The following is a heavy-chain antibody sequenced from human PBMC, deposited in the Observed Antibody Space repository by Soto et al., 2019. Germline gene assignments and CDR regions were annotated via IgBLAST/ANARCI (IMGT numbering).Heavy chain of an antibody. Sequence: QVQLVQSGAEVKKPGASVKVSCKASGYTFTSYGISWVRQAPGQGLEWMGWISAYNGNTNYAQKLQGRVTMTTDTSTSTAYMELRSLRSDDTAVYYCAIDHTYFVYYGSGSPLPVDYWGQGTLVTVSS. D-gene: IGHD3-10*01. CDR2: ISAYNGNT. CDR1: GYTFTSYG. J-gene: IGHJ4*02. CDR3: AIDHTYFVYYGSGSPLPVDY. V-gene: IGHV1-18*01.